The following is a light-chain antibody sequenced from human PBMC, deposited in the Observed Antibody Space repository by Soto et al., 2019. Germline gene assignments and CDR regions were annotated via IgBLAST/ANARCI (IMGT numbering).Light chain of an antibody. CDR2: EGS. J-gene: IGLJ3*02. CDR3: CSYAGSRNFV. Sequence: QSALTQPASVSGSPEQSITISCTGTSSDVGAYNLVSWYQQHPGKAPKLIIYEGSKRPSGISHRFSGSKSDNTASLTISGLPAEDEAYYHCCSYAGSRNFVFGGGTKLTVL. CDR1: SSDVGAYNL. V-gene: IGLV2-23*01.